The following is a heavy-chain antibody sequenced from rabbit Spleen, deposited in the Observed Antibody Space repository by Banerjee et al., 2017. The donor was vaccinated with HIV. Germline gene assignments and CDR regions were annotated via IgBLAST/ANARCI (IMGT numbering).Heavy chain of an antibody. CDR3: ARDTGTSFSTYGMDL. CDR2: IGTGSSGST. CDR1: GFSFSSGYY. D-gene: IGHD8-1*01. V-gene: IGHV1S45*01. J-gene: IGHJ6*01. Sequence: QQQLEESGGGLVKPGGTLTLTCTASGFSFSSGYYMGWVRQAPGKGLEWIACIGTGSSGSTYYASWAKSRFTISQTSSTTVTLQMTSLTAADTATYFCARDTGTSFSTYGMDLWGQGTLVTVS.